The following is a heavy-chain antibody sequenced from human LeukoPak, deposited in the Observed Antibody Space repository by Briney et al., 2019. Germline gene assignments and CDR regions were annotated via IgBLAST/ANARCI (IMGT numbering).Heavy chain of an antibody. CDR1: GFTFSSYA. CDR2: ISGSGGST. CDR3: ATSWGERITMVRGVIPPFDY. D-gene: IGHD3-10*01. Sequence: GGSLRLSCAASGFTFSSYAMSWVRQAPGKGLEWVSAISGSGGSTYYADSVKGRFTISRDNSKNTLYLQMNSLRAEDTAVYYCATSWGERITMVRGVIPPFDYWGQGTLVTVSS. V-gene: IGHV3-23*01. J-gene: IGHJ4*02.